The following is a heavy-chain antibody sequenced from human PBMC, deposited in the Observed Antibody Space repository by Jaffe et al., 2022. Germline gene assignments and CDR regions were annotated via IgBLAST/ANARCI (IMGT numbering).Heavy chain of an antibody. CDR3: VHRRYYDNSGTRAFDV. CDR1: GFSLTTNGVG. CDR2: IYWDDDQ. D-gene: IGHD3-16*01. J-gene: IGHJ3*01. V-gene: IGHV2-5*02. Sequence: QITLKESGPTLVKPTQTLTLTCTFTGFSLTTNGVGVGWVRQSPGKAPEWLGIIYWDDDQRYSSSLKTRITITRDTSKNEVVLRMTNMDPVDTGTFFCVHRRYYDNSGTRAFDVWGPGTLVTVSS.